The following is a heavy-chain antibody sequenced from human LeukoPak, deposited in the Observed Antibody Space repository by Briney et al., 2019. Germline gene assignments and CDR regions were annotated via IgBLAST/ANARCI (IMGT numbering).Heavy chain of an antibody. D-gene: IGHD6-13*01. CDR2: INHSGST. CDR3: ARGGTTQQPGSFNY. Sequence: SETLSLTCAIYGGSFSIYYCSWIRQPPGKGLEWIGEINHSGSTNYNPSLKSRVTISVDMSKNQFSLKLSSVTAADTAVYYCARGGTTQQPGSFNYWGQGTLVTVSS. J-gene: IGHJ4*02. V-gene: IGHV4-34*01. CDR1: GGSFSIYY.